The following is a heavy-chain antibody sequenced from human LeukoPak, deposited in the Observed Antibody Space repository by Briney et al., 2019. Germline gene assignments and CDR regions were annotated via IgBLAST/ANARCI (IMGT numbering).Heavy chain of an antibody. CDR1: GYTFTGYY. J-gene: IGHJ4*02. CDR3: ARVVRERYYDFWSGYAEYYFDY. CDR2: INPNSGGT. Sequence: GVSVKVSCKASGYTFTGYYMHWVRQAPGQGLERMGWINPNSGGTNYAQKFQGRVTMTTDTSTSTAYMELRSLRSDDTAVYYCARVVRERYYDFWSGYAEYYFDYWGQGTLVTVSS. D-gene: IGHD3-3*01. V-gene: IGHV1-2*02.